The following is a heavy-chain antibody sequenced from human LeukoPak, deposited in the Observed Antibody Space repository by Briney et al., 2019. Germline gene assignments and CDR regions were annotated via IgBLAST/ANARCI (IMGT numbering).Heavy chain of an antibody. CDR1: GYSISSGYY. V-gene: IGHV4-38-2*02. Sequence: SETLSLTCTVSGYSISSGYYWGWIRQPPGKGLEWIGSIYHSGSTYYNPSLKSRVTISVDTSKNQFSLKLSSVTAADTAVYYCARQLGRPYFDLWGRGTLVTVSS. D-gene: IGHD5-24*01. CDR2: IYHSGST. CDR3: ARQLGRPYFDL. J-gene: IGHJ2*01.